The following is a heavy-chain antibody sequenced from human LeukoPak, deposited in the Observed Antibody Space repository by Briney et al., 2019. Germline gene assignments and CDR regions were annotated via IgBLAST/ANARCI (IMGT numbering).Heavy chain of an antibody. D-gene: IGHD7-27*01. CDR1: GGSISSSSYY. J-gene: IGHJ2*01. V-gene: IGHV4-39*07. Sequence: SETLSLTCTVSGGSISSSSYYWGWIRQPPGKGLEWIGSIYYSGSTYYNPSLKSRVTISVDTSKNQFSLKLSSVTAADTAVYYCARETGDYWYFDLWGRGTLVTVSS. CDR2: IYYSGST. CDR3: ARETGDYWYFDL.